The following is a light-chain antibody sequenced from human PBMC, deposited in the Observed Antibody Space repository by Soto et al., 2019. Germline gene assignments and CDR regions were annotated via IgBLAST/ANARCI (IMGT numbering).Light chain of an antibody. Sequence: EIVLTQSPATLSLSPGERATLSCRASQSVTNCLAWYQQNPGQAPSLLIYVASKRATGITARFSGSGSATAFSLTISSIEPDDFSIYYCHQRSNRPPRTFGQGTKVEIK. CDR3: HQRSNRPPRT. V-gene: IGKV3-11*01. J-gene: IGKJ2*01. CDR2: VAS. CDR1: QSVTNC.